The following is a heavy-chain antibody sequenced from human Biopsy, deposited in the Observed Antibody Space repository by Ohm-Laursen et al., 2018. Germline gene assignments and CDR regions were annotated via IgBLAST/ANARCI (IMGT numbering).Heavy chain of an antibody. D-gene: IGHD5-18*01. Sequence: GTLSLTCAVSGGSFNDYSWTWIRRSPGKGLEWIGEIKQSGDTKYNPSLKSRVTISADMSKNQFSLKLTSVTAAGTALYFWARGVLVTKYITAWYGLATYPKPSGFEYRGMDVWGQGTTVTVSS. J-gene: IGHJ6*02. CDR2: IKQSGDT. CDR3: ARGVLVTKYITAWYGLATYPKPSGFEYRGMDV. CDR1: GGSFNDYS. V-gene: IGHV4-34*01.